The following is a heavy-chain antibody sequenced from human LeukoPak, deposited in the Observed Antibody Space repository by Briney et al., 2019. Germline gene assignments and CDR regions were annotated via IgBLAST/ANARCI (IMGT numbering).Heavy chain of an antibody. J-gene: IGHJ4*02. CDR2: ISSSSSTI. D-gene: IGHD2-21*02. V-gene: IGHV3-48*01. CDR3: ARPGDPDY. CDR1: GFTFSNYN. Sequence: QTGGSLRLACAASGFTFSNYNMNWVRQAPGKGLEWVSYISSSSSTIFYADSMKGRFTISRDNAKNSLYLQMNSLRAEDTAVYYCARPGDPDYWGQGTLVTVSS.